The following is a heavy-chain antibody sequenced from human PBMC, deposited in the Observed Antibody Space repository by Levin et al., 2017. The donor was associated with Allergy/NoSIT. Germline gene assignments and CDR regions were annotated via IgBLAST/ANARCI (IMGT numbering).Heavy chain of an antibody. CDR3: ARPLAADVLEYAFRV. D-gene: IGHD6-13*01. CDR2: ISSSGSFL. CDR1: GFTFSSYS. J-gene: IGHJ3*01. V-gene: IGHV3-21*01. Sequence: AASVKVSCAASGFTFSSYSMNWVRQAPGKGLEWVSCISSSGSFLHYAESVKGRFTISRDNAKNSLYLQMNSLRAEDTAVYYCARPLAADVLEYAFRVWGQGTTVTVSS.